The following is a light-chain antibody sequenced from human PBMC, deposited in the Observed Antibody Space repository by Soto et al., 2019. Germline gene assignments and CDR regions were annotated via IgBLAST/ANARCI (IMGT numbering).Light chain of an antibody. CDR3: QQSYSTLT. V-gene: IGKV1-39*01. J-gene: IGKJ3*01. CDR1: QSISSY. Sequence: DIQMTQSPSSLSASVGDRVTITCRASQSISSYLNWYQQKPGKAPKLLLYAASSLQSGVPSRFSGSGSGTDFTLTISSLQPEDFATYYCQQSYSTLTFGPGTKVYIK. CDR2: AAS.